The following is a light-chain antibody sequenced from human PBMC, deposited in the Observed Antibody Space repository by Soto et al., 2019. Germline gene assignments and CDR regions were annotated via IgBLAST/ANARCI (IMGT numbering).Light chain of an antibody. V-gene: IGKV3-15*01. J-gene: IGKJ1*01. Sequence: EIVMTQSAFTLSGSPGERATLSCGASQSVRSNLAWYQQKPGQAPSLLIYGAFTRATGIPTRFSGTGYGTEFNLTISSLQSEDFALYYCQQYNDWPLTFGQGTKVDIK. CDR3: QQYNDWPLT. CDR1: QSVRSN. CDR2: GAF.